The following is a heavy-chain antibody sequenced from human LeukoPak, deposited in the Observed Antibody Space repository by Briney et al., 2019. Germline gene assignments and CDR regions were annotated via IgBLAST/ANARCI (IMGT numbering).Heavy chain of an antibody. V-gene: IGHV4-31*03. D-gene: IGHD5-24*01. CDR1: GGSISSGGYY. CDR2: IYYSGST. Sequence: SQTLSLTCTVSGGSISSGGYYWSWIRQHPGKGLEWIGYIYYSGSTYYNPSLKSRVTISVDTSKNQFSLKLSSVTAADTAVYYCARAGWDGYNFLPDYWGQGTLVTVSS. CDR3: ARAGWDGYNFLPDY. J-gene: IGHJ4*02.